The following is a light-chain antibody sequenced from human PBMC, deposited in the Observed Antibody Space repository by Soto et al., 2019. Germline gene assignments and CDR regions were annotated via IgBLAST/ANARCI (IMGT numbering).Light chain of an antibody. V-gene: IGLV2-14*01. J-gene: IGLJ2*01. CDR3: TSYRSGSTPVV. Sequence: QSALTQPASVSGSPGQAITLACTGTSRDVGGYDSVSWYQQFPGKAPKLIIYEVFNRPSGVSNRVSGSKSDNTASLTISGLQAEDEADYYCTSYRSGSTPVVFGGGTKLTVL. CDR1: SRDVGGYDS. CDR2: EVF.